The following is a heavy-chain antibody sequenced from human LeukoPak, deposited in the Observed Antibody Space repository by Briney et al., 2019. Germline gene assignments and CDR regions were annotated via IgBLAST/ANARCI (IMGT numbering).Heavy chain of an antibody. Sequence: PGGSLRLSCAASGFTFSSFGMHWVRQAPGKGLEWVAVIPYDGSNKYYADSVKGRFTISRDNSKNTLYLQMNSLRAEDTAVYYCAKAMGPVAYCGGDCYGGYFDYWGQGTLVTVSS. CDR1: GFTFSSFG. CDR2: IPYDGSNK. D-gene: IGHD2-21*02. CDR3: AKAMGPVAYCGGDCYGGYFDY. J-gene: IGHJ4*02. V-gene: IGHV3-30*18.